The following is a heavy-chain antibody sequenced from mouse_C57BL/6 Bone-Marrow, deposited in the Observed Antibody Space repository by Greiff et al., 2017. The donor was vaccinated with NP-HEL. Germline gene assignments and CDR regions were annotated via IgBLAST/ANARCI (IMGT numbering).Heavy chain of an antibody. Sequence: QVQLQQSGAELVRPGTSVKVSCKASGYAFTNYLIEWVKQRPGQGLEWIGVINPGSGGTNYNEKFKGKATLTADQSSSTAYMQLSSLTSEASAVFFCARAGGNYDYWGQGTTLTVSS. D-gene: IGHD2-1*01. J-gene: IGHJ2*01. CDR1: GYAFTNYL. V-gene: IGHV1-54*01. CDR2: INPGSGGT. CDR3: ARAGGNYDY.